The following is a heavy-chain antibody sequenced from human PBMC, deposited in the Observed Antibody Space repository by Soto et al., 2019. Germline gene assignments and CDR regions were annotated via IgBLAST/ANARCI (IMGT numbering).Heavy chain of an antibody. V-gene: IGHV6-1*01. Sequence: SQTLSLTCAISGDSVSGNSAAWNLIRQSPSRGLEWLGRTYYRSRWYNDYSVSVKSRITVTPDTSKNQFSLHLNSVTPEDTAVYYCASEFPYYVSSDSYLEYWGKGALVTVSS. CDR1: GDSVSGNSAA. CDR3: ASEFPYYVSSDSYLEY. J-gene: IGHJ4*02. CDR2: TYYRSRWYN. D-gene: IGHD3-16*01.